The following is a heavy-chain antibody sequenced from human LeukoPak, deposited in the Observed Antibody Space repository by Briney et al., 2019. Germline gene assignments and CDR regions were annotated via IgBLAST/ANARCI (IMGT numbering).Heavy chain of an antibody. CDR1: GGTFSSYA. Sequence: SVKVSCKASGGTFSSYAISWVRQAPGQGLEWMGRIIPILGIANYAQKFQGRVTITADKSTSTAYMELSSLRSEDTAVYYCARDNPDYYYGMDVWGQGTTVTVSS. J-gene: IGHJ6*02. CDR2: IIPILGIA. CDR3: ARDNPDYYYGMDV. V-gene: IGHV1-69*04.